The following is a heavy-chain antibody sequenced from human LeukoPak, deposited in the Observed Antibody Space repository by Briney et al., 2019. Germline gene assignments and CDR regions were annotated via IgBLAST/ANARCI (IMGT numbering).Heavy chain of an antibody. CDR2: IYYSGST. V-gene: IGHV4-30-4*01. Sequence: SETLSLTCTVSGGSISSGDYYWSWIRQPPGKGLEWIGYIYYSGSTYYNPSLKSRVTISVDTSKNQFSLKLSSVTAADTAVYYCARAPRSYYYDSSGYYYYLSDAFDIWGQGTMVTVSS. D-gene: IGHD3-22*01. CDR3: ARAPRSYYYDSSGYYYYLSDAFDI. J-gene: IGHJ3*02. CDR1: GGSISSGDYY.